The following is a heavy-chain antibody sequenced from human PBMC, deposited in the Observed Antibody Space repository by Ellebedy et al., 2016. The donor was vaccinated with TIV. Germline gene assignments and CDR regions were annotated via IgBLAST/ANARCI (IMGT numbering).Heavy chain of an antibody. V-gene: IGHV3-7*03. CDR2: INQDGSAK. CDR3: VRYFGRALDV. D-gene: IGHD1-26*01. CDR1: GSTFSTTW. Sequence: GESLKISCAASGSTFSTTWMTWVRQAPGKGLEWVAHINQDGSAKSCVDSVQGRFTISRDNAKNSLYLQMDSLRAEDTAVYYCVRYFGRALDVWGRGTTVTVSS. J-gene: IGHJ6*02.